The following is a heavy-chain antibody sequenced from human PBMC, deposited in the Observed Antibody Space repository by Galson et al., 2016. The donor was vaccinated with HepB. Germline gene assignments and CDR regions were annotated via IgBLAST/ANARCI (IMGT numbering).Heavy chain of an antibody. V-gene: IGHV4-4*02. CDR1: ADSISSNNW. D-gene: IGHD5-24*01. J-gene: IGHJ6*02. CDR3: ARAYALGPNYYGLDI. CDR2: IHHSGST. Sequence: SETLSLTCAVSADSISSNNWWNWVRQPPGKGLEWIGEIHHSGSTNYNPSLKSRVTISVDMSENQFSLKLSSVTVADTAVYYCARAYALGPNYYGLDIWGQGTTVTVSS.